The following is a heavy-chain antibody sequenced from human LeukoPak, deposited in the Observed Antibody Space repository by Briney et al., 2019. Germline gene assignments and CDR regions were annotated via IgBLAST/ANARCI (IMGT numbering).Heavy chain of an antibody. J-gene: IGHJ4*02. V-gene: IGHV3-30*02. CDR1: GFTFRNYG. CDR2: IRSDGSDK. CDR3: ARLTIVGATHFDY. Sequence: GGSLRLSCAASGFTFRNYGMHWVRRTPGKGLEWVAFIRSDGSDKYYADSVKGRFTISRDNSKNTLYLQMNSLRAEDTAVYYCARLTIVGATHFDYWGQGTLVTVSS. D-gene: IGHD1-26*01.